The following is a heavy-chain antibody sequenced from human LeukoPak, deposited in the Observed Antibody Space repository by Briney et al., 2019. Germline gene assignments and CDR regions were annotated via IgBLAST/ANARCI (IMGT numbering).Heavy chain of an antibody. D-gene: IGHD6-19*01. V-gene: IGHV3-9*01. CDR2: ISWNSGSI. CDR3: VKDPNQWLVPQAFDI. J-gene: IGHJ3*02. Sequence: GGSLRLSCAASGFTFDDYAMHWVRQAPGKGLEWVSGISWNSGSIGYADSVKGRFTISRDNAKNSLYLQMNSLRAEDTALYYCVKDPNQWLVPQAFDIWGQGTMVTVSS. CDR1: GFTFDDYA.